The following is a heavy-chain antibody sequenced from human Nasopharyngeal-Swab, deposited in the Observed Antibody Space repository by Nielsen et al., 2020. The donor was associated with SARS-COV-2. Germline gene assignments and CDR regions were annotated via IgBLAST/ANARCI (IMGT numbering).Heavy chain of an antibody. D-gene: IGHD2-21*01. CDR2: INPKSGGT. CDR1: GDIFTDYF. V-gene: IGHV1-2*06. Sequence: ASVKVSCKTSGDIFTDYFVHWVRQAPGQGLEWMGRINPKSGGTNYAQTFQGRVTMTRDTSINTAYMELTRLRSDDTAVYYCARSHSEVISPVLNYFDYWGPGSVVTVSS. J-gene: IGHJ4*02. CDR3: ARSHSEVISPVLNYFDY.